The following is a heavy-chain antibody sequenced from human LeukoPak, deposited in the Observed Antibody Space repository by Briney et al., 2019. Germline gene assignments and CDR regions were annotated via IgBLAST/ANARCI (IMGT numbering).Heavy chain of an antibody. V-gene: IGHV1-46*01. CDR1: GYTFTSYY. D-gene: IGHD6-19*01. Sequence: ASVKVSCKASGYTFTSYYMHWVRQAPGQGLEWMGIINPSGGSTSYAQKFQGRVTMTRDTSNSTAYMELSRLTSDDTAVYYCARGREVAGTVAYWGQGALVTVSS. CDR3: ARGREVAGTVAY. CDR2: INPSGGST. J-gene: IGHJ4*02.